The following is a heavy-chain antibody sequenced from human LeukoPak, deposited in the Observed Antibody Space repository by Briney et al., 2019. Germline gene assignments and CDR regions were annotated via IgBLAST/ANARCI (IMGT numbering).Heavy chain of an antibody. CDR2: MNPNSGNT. Sequence: ASVKVSCKASGYTFTSYDINWVRQATGQGLEWMGWMNPNSGNTGYAQKFQGRVTITRNTSISTAYMELSSLRSEDTAVYYCARLYLPATPFVYWGQGPLVTVSS. CDR3: ARLYLPATPFVY. CDR1: GYTFTSYD. J-gene: IGHJ4*02. V-gene: IGHV1-8*03. D-gene: IGHD5-24*01.